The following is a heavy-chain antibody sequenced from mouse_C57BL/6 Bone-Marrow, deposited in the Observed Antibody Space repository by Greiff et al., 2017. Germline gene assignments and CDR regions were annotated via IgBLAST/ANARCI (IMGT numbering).Heavy chain of an antibody. CDR2: ILPGSGST. J-gene: IGHJ3*01. CDR1: GYTFTSYW. Sequence: QVQLQQSGPELVKPGASVKISCKASGYTFTSYWMQWVQQRPGQGLEWIGEILPGSGSTYYNEKFKGKATLTVDTSSSTAYMQLSSLTSEDSAVYFCARSVGQYGWFAYWGQGSLVTVSA. V-gene: IGHV1-56*01. D-gene: IGHD1-1*01. CDR3: ARSVGQYGWFAY.